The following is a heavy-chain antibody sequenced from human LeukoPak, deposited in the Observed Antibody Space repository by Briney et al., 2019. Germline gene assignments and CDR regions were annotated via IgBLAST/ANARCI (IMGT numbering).Heavy chain of an antibody. CDR1: GGSISSSSYY. D-gene: IGHD1-26*01. V-gene: IGHV4-39*01. J-gene: IGHJ4*02. Sequence: KSSETLSLTCTVSGGSISSSSYYWGWIRQPPGKGLEWIGSIYYSGSTYYNPSLKSRVTISVDTSKNQFSLKLSSVTAADTAVYYCASGPPRELRVDYWGQGTLVTVSS. CDR3: ASGPPRELRVDY. CDR2: IYYSGST.